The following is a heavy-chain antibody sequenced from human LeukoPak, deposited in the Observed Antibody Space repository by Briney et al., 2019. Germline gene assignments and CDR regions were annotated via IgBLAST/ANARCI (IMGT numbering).Heavy chain of an antibody. Sequence: ASVKVSCKASGYTFTSYGISWVRQAPGQGLEWMGWISAYNGNTNYAQKLQGRVTMTTDTSTSTAYMELRRLRSDDTAVYYCARETAFGYYDSSGYYYNDYWGQGNLVTVSS. D-gene: IGHD3-22*01. V-gene: IGHV1-18*01. CDR3: ARETAFGYYDSSGYYYNDY. CDR2: ISAYNGNT. CDR1: GYTFTSYG. J-gene: IGHJ4*02.